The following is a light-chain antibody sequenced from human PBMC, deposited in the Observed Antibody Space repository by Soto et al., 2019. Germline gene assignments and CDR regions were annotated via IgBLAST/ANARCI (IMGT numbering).Light chain of an antibody. J-gene: IGKJ4*01. CDR3: QQYNNWALT. CDR2: GAS. CDR1: QSVSSN. V-gene: IGKV3-15*01. Sequence: EIVMTQSPATLSVSPGERATLSCRASQSVSSNLAWYQQKPGQAPRLLIYGASTRATGIPARFSGSGSGTEFPLPIRRLQSEDFAVYYCQQYNNWALTFGGGTKVEIK.